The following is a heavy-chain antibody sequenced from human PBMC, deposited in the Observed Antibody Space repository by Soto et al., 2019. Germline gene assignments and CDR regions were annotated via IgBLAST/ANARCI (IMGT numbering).Heavy chain of an antibody. CDR3: ARRVVDDSSGYGFDP. D-gene: IGHD3-22*01. Sequence: SETLSLTCTVSGGSISSSSYYWVWIRQPPGKGLEWIGSIYYSGSTYYNPSLKSRVTISVDTSKNQFSLKLSSVTAADTAVYYCARRVVDDSSGYGFDPWGQGTLVTVSS. CDR2: IYYSGST. J-gene: IGHJ5*02. CDR1: GGSISSSSYY. V-gene: IGHV4-39*01.